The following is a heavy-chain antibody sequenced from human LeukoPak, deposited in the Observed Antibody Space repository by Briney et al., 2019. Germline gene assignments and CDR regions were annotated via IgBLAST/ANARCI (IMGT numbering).Heavy chain of an antibody. D-gene: IGHD3-22*01. Sequence: ASVKVSCKASGYTFTDYHMHWVRQAPGQGLEWMGWINPNSGGTNYAQKFQGRVSMTRDTSTSTAYMELSRLRSDDTAVYYCVRHDSSGYYPYWGQGTLVTVSS. V-gene: IGHV1-2*02. CDR1: GYTFTDYH. CDR2: INPNSGGT. CDR3: VRHDSSGYYPY. J-gene: IGHJ4*02.